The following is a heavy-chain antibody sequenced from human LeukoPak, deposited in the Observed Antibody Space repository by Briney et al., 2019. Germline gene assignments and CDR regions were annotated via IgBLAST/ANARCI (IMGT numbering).Heavy chain of an antibody. CDR2: ISYDGSNK. CDR3: AKDGQFGEAYYYGMDV. V-gene: IGHV3-30*18. CDR1: GFTFSSYG. Sequence: PGRSLRLSCAASGFTFSSYGMHWVRPAPGKGLEWVAVISYDGSNKYYADSVKGRFTISRDNSKNTLYLQMNSLRAEDTAVYYCAKDGQFGEAYYYGMDVWGQGTTVTVSS. J-gene: IGHJ6*02. D-gene: IGHD3-10*01.